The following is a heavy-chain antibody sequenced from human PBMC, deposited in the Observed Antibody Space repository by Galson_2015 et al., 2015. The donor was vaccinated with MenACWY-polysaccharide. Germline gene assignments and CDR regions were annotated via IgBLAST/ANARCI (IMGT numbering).Heavy chain of an antibody. CDR3: AREPLDSSGYPRGSVIDL. Sequence: SLRLSCAASGFTFSSFWMSWVRQAPGKGLEWVAIIKQDGSEKYYVDSVKGRFSISRDNAKNSLYLQMNSLRSEDTAVYYCAREPLDSSGYPRGSVIDLWGRGSLVTVAS. J-gene: IGHJ2*01. D-gene: IGHD3-22*01. CDR2: IKQDGSEK. V-gene: IGHV3-7*01. CDR1: GFTFSSFW.